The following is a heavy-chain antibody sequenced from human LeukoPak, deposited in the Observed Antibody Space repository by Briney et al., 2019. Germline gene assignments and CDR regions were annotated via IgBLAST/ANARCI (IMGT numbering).Heavy chain of an antibody. V-gene: IGHV3-9*01. J-gene: IGHJ4*02. CDR1: GFTFDDYA. CDR3: AKDIYCDSSGCDY. CDR2: ISWNSGSI. D-gene: IGHD3-22*01. Sequence: QAGGSLRLSCAASGFTFDDYAMHWVRQAPGKGLEWVSGISWNSGSIGYADSVKGRFTISRDNAKNSLYLQMNSLRAEDTALYYCAKDIYCDSSGCDYWGQGTLVTVSS.